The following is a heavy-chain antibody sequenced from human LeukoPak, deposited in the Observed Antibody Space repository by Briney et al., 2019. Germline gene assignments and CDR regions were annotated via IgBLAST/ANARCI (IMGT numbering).Heavy chain of an antibody. V-gene: IGHV4-39*07. D-gene: IGHD3-10*01. J-gene: IGHJ5*02. Sequence: SETLSLTCTVSGGSISSSSYYWGWIRQPPGKGLEWIGSIYYSGSTYYNPSLKSRVTISVDTSKNQFSLKLSSVTAADTAVYYCAREIMVRGLRWFDPWGQGTLVTVSS. CDR3: AREIMVRGLRWFDP. CDR1: GGSISSSSYY. CDR2: IYYSGST.